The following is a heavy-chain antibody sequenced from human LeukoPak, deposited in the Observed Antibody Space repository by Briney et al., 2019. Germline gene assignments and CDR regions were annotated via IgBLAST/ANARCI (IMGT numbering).Heavy chain of an antibody. CDR3: ARSARLLWFGELSG. CDR1: GFTFSTYA. D-gene: IGHD3-10*01. CDR2: ISYDGSNK. V-gene: IGHV3-30*12. Sequence: GGSLRLSCAASGFTFSTYAIHWVRQAPGQGLQWVAVISYDGSNKYYADSVKGRFTISRDNSKNTLYLQMNSLRAEDTAVYYCARSARLLWFGELSGWGQGTLVTVSS. J-gene: IGHJ4*02.